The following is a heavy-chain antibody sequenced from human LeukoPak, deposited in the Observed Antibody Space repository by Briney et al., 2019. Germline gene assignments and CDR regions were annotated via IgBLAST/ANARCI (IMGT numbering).Heavy chain of an antibody. V-gene: IGHV3-30-3*01. J-gene: IGHJ4*02. CDR1: GFTFSSYA. Sequence: GGSLRLSCAASGFTFSSYAMHWVRQAPGKGLEWVAVISYDGSNKYYADSVKGRFTISRDNSKNTLYLQMNSLKTEDTAVYYCTPSSRSHSRLQSPFDYWGQGTLVTVSS. CDR3: TPSSRSHSRLQSPFDY. D-gene: IGHD2-2*01. CDR2: ISYDGSNK.